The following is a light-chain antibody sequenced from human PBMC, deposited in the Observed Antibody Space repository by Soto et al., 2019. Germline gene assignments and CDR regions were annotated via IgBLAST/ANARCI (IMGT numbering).Light chain of an antibody. CDR3: QHTFNSPPWT. CDR2: AAS. J-gene: IGKJ1*01. CDR1: QSISSY. V-gene: IGKV1-39*01. Sequence: DIQMTQSPSSLSASVGDRVTITCRASQSISSYLNWYQQKPGKAPKLLIYAASSLQSGVPSRFSGSGSGTDFTLTISSLQSEDFASYFCQHTFNSPPWTYGQGTKVDI.